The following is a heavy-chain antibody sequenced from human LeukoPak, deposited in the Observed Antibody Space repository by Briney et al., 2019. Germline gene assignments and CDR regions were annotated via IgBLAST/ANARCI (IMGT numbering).Heavy chain of an antibody. Sequence: SETLSLTCTVSGGSISSSSYYWGWIRQPPGKGLEWIGSIYYSGSTYYNPSLKSRVTISVDTSKNQFSLKLSSVTAADTAVYYCARQLFGFDPCGQGTLVTVSS. CDR1: GGSISSSSYY. D-gene: IGHD3-10*02. CDR3: ARQLFGFDP. CDR2: IYYSGST. V-gene: IGHV4-39*01. J-gene: IGHJ5*02.